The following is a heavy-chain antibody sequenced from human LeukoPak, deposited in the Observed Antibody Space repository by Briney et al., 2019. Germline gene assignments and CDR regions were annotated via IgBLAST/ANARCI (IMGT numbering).Heavy chain of an antibody. D-gene: IGHD3-10*01. Sequence: PSETLSLTCTVSGGSISNGTFYWSWIRQPAGRRLEWIGRISISGSTNYNPSLKSRVTISVDTSKNQFSLKLSSVTAADTAVYYCASGYYYYGSGSYYMDVWGKGTTVTVSS. CDR2: ISISGST. J-gene: IGHJ6*03. V-gene: IGHV4-61*02. CDR1: GGSISNGTFY. CDR3: ASGYYYYGSGSYYMDV.